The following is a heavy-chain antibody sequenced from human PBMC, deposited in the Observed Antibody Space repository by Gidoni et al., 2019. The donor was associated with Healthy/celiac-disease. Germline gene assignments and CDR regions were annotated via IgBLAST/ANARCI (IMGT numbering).Heavy chain of an antibody. D-gene: IGHD3-22*01. Sequence: QVQLQESGPGLVKPSQTLSLTCPVSGGSISSGGYYWSWIRQHPGKGLEWIGYIYYSGSTYYNPSLKSRVTISVDTSKNQFSLKLSSVTAADTAVYYCVTGGDYDSNTFDYWGQGTLVTVSS. J-gene: IGHJ4*02. CDR1: GGSISSGGYY. CDR2: IYYSGST. CDR3: VTGGDYDSNTFDY. V-gene: IGHV4-31*03.